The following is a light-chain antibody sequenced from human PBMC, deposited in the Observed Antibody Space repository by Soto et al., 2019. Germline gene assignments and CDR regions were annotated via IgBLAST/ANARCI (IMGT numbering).Light chain of an antibody. CDR3: QQYNSYSPAWT. CDR1: QSISSW. V-gene: IGKV1-5*01. J-gene: IGKJ1*01. CDR2: DAS. Sequence: DIPMTQSPSTLSASVGDRVTITCRASQSISSWLAWYQQKPGKAPKLLIYDASSLESGVPSRFSGSGSGTEFTLTISRLQPDDFATYYCQQYNSYSPAWTFGQGTKVEIQ.